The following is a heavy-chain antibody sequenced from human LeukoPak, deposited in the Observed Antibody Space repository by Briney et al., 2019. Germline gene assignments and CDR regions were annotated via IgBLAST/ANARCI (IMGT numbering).Heavy chain of an antibody. D-gene: IGHD6-19*01. CDR2: INPSGGST. CDR3: ARDLAQCLASSWFNP. J-gene: IGHJ5*02. V-gene: IGHV1-46*01. Sequence: ASVKVSCKASGYTFTSYYMHWVRQAPGQGLEWMGIINPSGGSTSYAQKFQGRVTMTRDTSTSTVYMELSSLRSEDTAVYYCARDLAQCLASSWFNPGRPAPLVHVSS. CDR1: GYTFTSYY.